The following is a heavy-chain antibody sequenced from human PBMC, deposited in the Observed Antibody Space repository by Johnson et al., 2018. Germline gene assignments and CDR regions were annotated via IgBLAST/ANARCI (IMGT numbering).Heavy chain of an antibody. CDR2: ISSSGSTI. J-gene: IGHJ3*01. V-gene: IGHV3-11*04. CDR1: GFTFSDYY. Sequence: QVQLQESGGGLVKPGGSLRLSCAASGFTFSDYYMSWIRQAPGKGLEWVSYISSSGSTIYYADSVKGRFTISRGDAKNSLYLQMNSLRAEDTAVDYWARDSPGGGWPLDGFDVWGQGTMVTVAS. D-gene: IGHD6-19*01. CDR3: ARDSPGGGWPLDGFDV.